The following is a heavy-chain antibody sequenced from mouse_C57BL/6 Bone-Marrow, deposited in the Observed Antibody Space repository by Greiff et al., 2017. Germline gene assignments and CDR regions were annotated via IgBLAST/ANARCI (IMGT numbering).Heavy chain of an antibody. CDR1: GFTFSSYA. J-gene: IGHJ2*01. CDR2: ISDGGSYT. D-gene: IGHD4-1*01. CDR3: ASLGFDY. V-gene: IGHV5-4*03. Sequence: EVKLMESGGGLVKPGGSLKLSCAASGFTFSSYAMSWVRQTPEKRLEWVATISDGGSYTYYPDNVKGRFTISRDNAKNNLYLQMSHLKSEDTAMYYCASLGFDYWGQGTTLTVSS.